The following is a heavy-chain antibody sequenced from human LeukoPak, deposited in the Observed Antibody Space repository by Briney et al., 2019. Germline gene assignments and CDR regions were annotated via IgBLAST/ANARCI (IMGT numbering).Heavy chain of an antibody. D-gene: IGHD1-26*01. CDR3: ARDRAPDGRYSGTHEGHAFDI. V-gene: IGHV3-33*01. CDR1: GFTFSSYG. J-gene: IGHJ3*02. CDR2: IWYDGSNK. Sequence: GGSLRLSCAASGFTFSSYGMHWVRQAPGKGLEWVAVIWYDGSNKYYADSVKGRFTISRDNSKNTLYLQMNSLSAEDTAVYFCARDRAPDGRYSGTHEGHAFDIWGQGTMVTVSS.